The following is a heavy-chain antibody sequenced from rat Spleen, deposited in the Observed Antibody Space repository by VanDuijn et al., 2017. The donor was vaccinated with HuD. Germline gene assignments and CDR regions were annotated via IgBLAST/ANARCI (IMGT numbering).Heavy chain of an antibody. CDR1: GFTFSNYG. D-gene: IGHD1-11*01. Sequence: VQLVESGGGLVQSGRSMKLSCAASGFTFSNYGMAWVRQAPGKGLEWVARIRTKPNNYATYYADSVKGRFTISRDDSKSMVYLKMDNLKTEDTAMYYCTAMGQPGGVAYGGQGTLVTVSS. J-gene: IGHJ3*01. CDR2: IRTKPNNYAT. CDR3: TAMGQPGGVAY. V-gene: IGHV10-5*01.